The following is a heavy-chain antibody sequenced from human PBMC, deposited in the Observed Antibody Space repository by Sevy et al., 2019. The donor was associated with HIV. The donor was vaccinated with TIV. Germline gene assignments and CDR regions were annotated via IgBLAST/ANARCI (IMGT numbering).Heavy chain of an antibody. CDR2: IKRDGTEK. V-gene: IGHV3-7*03. J-gene: IGHJ6*02. CDR3: ARDCSSSSCLCGMDV. CDR1: GFTFSSYW. Sequence: GGSQRLSCAASGFTFSSYWMSWVRQAPGKGLEWVAHIKRDGTEKYYVDSVKGRFTISRDNAKNSLYLQMNSLRAEDTAVYYCARDCSSSSCLCGMDVWGQGTTVTVSS. D-gene: IGHD2-2*01.